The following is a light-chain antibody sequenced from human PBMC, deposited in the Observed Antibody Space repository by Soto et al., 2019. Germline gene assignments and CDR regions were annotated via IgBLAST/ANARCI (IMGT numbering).Light chain of an antibody. CDR3: QKYNGAPYT. V-gene: IGKV1-27*01. Sequence: DIQMTQSPTSLSASVGDRVTITCRASQGTSNYLAWYQQKPGRVPKLLIYAASTLQSGVPSRFSGSESGTDFTLTISSLQPEDVATYYCQKYNGAPYTFGQGTKLEIK. CDR2: AAS. J-gene: IGKJ2*01. CDR1: QGTSNY.